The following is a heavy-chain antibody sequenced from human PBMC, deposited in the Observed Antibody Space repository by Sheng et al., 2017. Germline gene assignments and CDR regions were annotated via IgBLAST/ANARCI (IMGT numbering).Heavy chain of an antibody. CDR1: GGSISSSSYY. CDR2: IYYSGST. Sequence: QLQLQESGPGLVKPSETLSLTCTVSGGSISSSSYYWGWIRQPPGKGLEWIGSIYYSGSTYYNPSLKSRVTISVDTSKNQFSLKLSSVTAADTAVYYCARGLLGYCSGGSCYSDWFDPGARGTLVTVSS. CDR3: ARGLLGYCSGGSCYSDWFDP. J-gene: IGHJ5*02. V-gene: IGHV4-39*07. D-gene: IGHD2-15*01.